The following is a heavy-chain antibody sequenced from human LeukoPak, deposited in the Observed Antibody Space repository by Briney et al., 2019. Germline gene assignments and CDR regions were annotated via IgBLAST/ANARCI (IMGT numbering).Heavy chain of an antibody. Sequence: SETLSLTCTVSGGSMSSYYWSWIRQPPGKGLEWIGYISYSGNTDYNPSLKSRVTISVGASKIWFSLRLSSVTAADTAVYYCARGGPGFWSGTFDYWGQGTLVTVSS. D-gene: IGHD3-3*01. CDR2: ISYSGNT. V-gene: IGHV4-59*01. J-gene: IGHJ4*01. CDR3: ARGGPGFWSGTFDY. CDR1: GGSMSSYY.